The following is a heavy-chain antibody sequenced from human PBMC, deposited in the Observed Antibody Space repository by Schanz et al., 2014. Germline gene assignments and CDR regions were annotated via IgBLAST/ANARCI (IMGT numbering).Heavy chain of an antibody. D-gene: IGHD3-3*01. V-gene: IGHV1-2*02. J-gene: IGHJ5*02. CDR3: ARESVSRTRLFDP. CDR2: MNPNSGDT. Sequence: QVQLVQSGSEVKKPGASVKVSCKASGYTFTTYGISWVRQAPGQGLEWMGWMNPNSGDTNYAQKFQARVTMTRDTSISTAYMELSRLKSDNTAVYYCARESVSRTRLFDPCRQGTLVTVSS. CDR1: GYTFTTYG.